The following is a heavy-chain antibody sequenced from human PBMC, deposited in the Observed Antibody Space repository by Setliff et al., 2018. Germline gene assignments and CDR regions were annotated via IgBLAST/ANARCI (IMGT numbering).Heavy chain of an antibody. J-gene: IGHJ6*03. CDR1: GGSISSSSYY. CDR2: ISGSGGST. V-gene: IGHV3-23*01. D-gene: IGHD2-15*01. CDR3: AKEAANYYYYMDV. Sequence: ETLSLTCTVSGGSISSSSYYWGWIRQPPGKGLEWVSAISGSGGSTYYADSVKGRFTISRDNSKNTLYLQMNSLRAEDTAVYYCAKEAANYYYYMDVWGKGTTVTVSS.